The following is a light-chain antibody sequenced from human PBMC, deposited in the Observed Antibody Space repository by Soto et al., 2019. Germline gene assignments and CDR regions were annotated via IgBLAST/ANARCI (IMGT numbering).Light chain of an antibody. CDR3: QQRSNWLS. V-gene: IGKV3-11*01. J-gene: IGKJ4*01. CDR2: DAS. CDR1: QSVSNY. Sequence: EIVLTQSPATLSLSPGERATLSCRSSQSVSNYLAWYQQKPGQAPRLLIDDASNRATGIPARFSGSGSGTDFTLTISSLEPEDFAVYYCQQRSNWLSFGGGTKVEIK.